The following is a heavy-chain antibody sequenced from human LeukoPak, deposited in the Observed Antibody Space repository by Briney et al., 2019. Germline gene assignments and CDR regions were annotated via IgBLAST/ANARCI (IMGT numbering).Heavy chain of an antibody. CDR1: GFTFSSYG. CDR2: IWYDGSNK. D-gene: IGHD3-22*01. V-gene: IGHV3-33*01. J-gene: IGHJ4*02. Sequence: PGRSLRLSCAASGFTFSSYGMHWVRQAPGKGLGWVAIIWYDGSNKYYADSVKGRFTISRDNSKNTLYLQMNSLRAEDTAVCYCARGVMYYDSSGYLFDYWGQGILVTVSS. CDR3: ARGVMYYDSSGYLFDY.